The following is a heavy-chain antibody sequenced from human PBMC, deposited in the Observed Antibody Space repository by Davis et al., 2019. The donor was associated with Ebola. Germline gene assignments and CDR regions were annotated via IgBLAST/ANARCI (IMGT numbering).Heavy chain of an antibody. Sequence: GESLKISCAGSGFTFSDHYMTWIRQAPGKGLEGVSHITSSGSSIYYADSVKGRFTLSRDNAGNSLWLQMNSLRAEDTAVYYCARGDYGSGRVLDLWGQGTLVTVSS. CDR3: ARGDYGSGRVLDL. CDR1: GFTFSDHY. J-gene: IGHJ5*02. D-gene: IGHD3-10*01. V-gene: IGHV3-11*04. CDR2: ITSSGSSI.